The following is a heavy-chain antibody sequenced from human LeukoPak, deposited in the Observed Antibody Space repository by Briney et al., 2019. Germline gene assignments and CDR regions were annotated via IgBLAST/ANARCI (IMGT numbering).Heavy chain of an antibody. CDR3: AIPTVTTSYYGMDV. J-gene: IGHJ6*02. CDR2: FDPEDGET. Sequence: GASVKVSCTVSGYTLTELSMHWVRQAPGKGLEWMGGFDPEDGETIYAQKFQGRVTMTEDTSTDTAYMELSSLRSEDTAVYYCAIPTVTTSYYGMDVWGQGTTVTVSS. D-gene: IGHD4-17*01. CDR1: GYTLTELS. V-gene: IGHV1-24*01.